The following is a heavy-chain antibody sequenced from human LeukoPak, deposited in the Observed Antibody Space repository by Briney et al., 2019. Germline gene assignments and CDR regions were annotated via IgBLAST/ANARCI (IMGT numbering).Heavy chain of an antibody. J-gene: IGHJ6*03. V-gene: IGHV4-61*02. Sequence: PSETLSLTCTVSGGSISSSSYYWSWIRQPAGKGLEWIGRIYTSGSTNYNPSLKSRVTMSVDTSKNQFSLKLSSVTAADTAVYYCARVWDYYGSGSYEAPYYYYMDVWGKGTTVTISS. CDR1: GGSISSSSYY. CDR3: ARVWDYYGSGSYEAPYYYYMDV. D-gene: IGHD3-10*01. CDR2: IYTSGST.